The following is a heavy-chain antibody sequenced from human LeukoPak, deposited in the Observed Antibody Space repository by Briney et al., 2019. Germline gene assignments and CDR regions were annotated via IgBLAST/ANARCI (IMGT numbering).Heavy chain of an antibody. V-gene: IGHV5-51*01. J-gene: IGHJ4*02. Sequence: GESLKISCKGSGYSFTSYWIGWVRQMPGKGLEWMGIIYPGDSDTRYSPSFQGQVTISADKSISTAYLQWSSLKASDTATYYCARGGRDIVATIPYYFDYWGQGTLVTVSS. CDR3: ARGGRDIVATIPYYFDY. D-gene: IGHD5-12*01. CDR1: GYSFTSYW. CDR2: IYPGDSDT.